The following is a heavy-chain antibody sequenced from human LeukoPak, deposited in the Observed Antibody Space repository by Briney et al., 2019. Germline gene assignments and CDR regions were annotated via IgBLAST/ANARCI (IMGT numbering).Heavy chain of an antibody. CDR2: ISSSSSYI. CDR3: AREGYSSSWQLYYYYMDV. CDR1: GFTVSSNY. J-gene: IGHJ6*03. D-gene: IGHD6-13*01. V-gene: IGHV3-21*01. Sequence: GGSLRLSCAASGFTVSSNYMNWVRQAPGKGLGWVSSISSSSSYIYYADSVKGRFTISRDNAKNSLYLQMNSLRAEDTAVYYCAREGYSSSWQLYYYYMDVWGKGTTVTVSS.